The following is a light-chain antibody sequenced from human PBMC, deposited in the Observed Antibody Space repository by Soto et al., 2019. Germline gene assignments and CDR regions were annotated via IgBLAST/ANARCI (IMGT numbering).Light chain of an antibody. Sequence: IVIAPYPDRLYISPGERASKSYRASQSVGSSLAWYQQKLGQAPRLLIYAASDRATGIPGRFSGSGSGTDFTLIISSLVPEDFAFYYCQQGNTWPWTFGQGTKVDIK. CDR1: QSVGSS. V-gene: IGKV3-11*01. J-gene: IGKJ1*01. CDR2: AAS. CDR3: QQGNTWPWT.